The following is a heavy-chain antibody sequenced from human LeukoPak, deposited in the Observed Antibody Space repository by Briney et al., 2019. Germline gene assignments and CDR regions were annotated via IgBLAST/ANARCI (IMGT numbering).Heavy chain of an antibody. CDR1: GYTFNNYG. V-gene: IGHV1-18*01. Sequence: ASVKVSCKASGYTFNNYGISWVRQAPGQGGEWMGWISGYNDNTNYAQKLQARVTLTRDTSTSTAYMELRGLRSDDTAVYYCARVRTGTAMGRYWGQGTLVTVSS. CDR3: ARVRTGTAMGRY. D-gene: IGHD5-18*01. J-gene: IGHJ4*02. CDR2: ISGYNDNT.